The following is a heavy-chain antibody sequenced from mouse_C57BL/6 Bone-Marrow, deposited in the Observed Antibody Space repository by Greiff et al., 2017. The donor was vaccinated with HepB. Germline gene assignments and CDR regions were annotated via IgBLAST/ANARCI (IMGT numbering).Heavy chain of an antibody. CDR1: GFTFSDYG. CDR2: ISSGSSTI. CDR3: ASLPYDYDGAWFAY. Sequence: EVQLVESGGGLVKPGGSLKLSCAASGFTFSDYGMHWVRQAPEKGLEWVAYISSGSSTIYYADTVKGRFTISRDNAKNTLFLQMTRLRSEDTAMYYCASLPYDYDGAWFAYWGQGTLVTVSA. V-gene: IGHV5-17*01. D-gene: IGHD2-4*01. J-gene: IGHJ3*01.